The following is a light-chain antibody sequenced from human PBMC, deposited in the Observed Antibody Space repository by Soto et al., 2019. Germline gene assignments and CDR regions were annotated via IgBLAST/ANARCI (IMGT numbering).Light chain of an antibody. V-gene: IGKV1-27*01. J-gene: IGKJ5*01. CDR3: QKYNSVPIT. CDR1: QGISNN. Sequence: DIQMTQSPSSLSASVGDRVTITCRASQGISNNLAWYQQKPGKVPKLLIYAASTSQSGVPSRFSGSGSGTDFTLTISSLQPEDVATYYCQKYNSVPITFGQGTRLEIK. CDR2: AAS.